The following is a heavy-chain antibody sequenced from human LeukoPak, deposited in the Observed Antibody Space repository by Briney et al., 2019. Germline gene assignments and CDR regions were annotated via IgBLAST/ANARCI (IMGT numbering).Heavy chain of an antibody. V-gene: IGHV3-48*03. D-gene: IGHD3-10*02. CDR1: GFIFSSYE. CDR3: ARDLFGDYYYGMDV. Sequence: PGGSLRLSCAASGFIFSSYEMNWVRQAPGKGLEWVSYISSSGSTIYYADSVKGRFTISRDNAKNSLYLQMNSLRAEDTAVYYCARDLFGDYYYGMDVWGQGTTVTVSS. J-gene: IGHJ6*02. CDR2: ISSSGSTI.